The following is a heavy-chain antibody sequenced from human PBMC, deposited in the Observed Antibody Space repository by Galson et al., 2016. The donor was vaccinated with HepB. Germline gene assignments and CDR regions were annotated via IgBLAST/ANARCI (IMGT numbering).Heavy chain of an antibody. CDR3: ARRPDYGDYFDH. CDR1: GFSLSTSGAG. D-gene: IGHD4-17*01. CDR2: IYWADDI. J-gene: IGHJ4*02. Sequence: PALVKPTQTLTLTCTFSGFSLSTSGAGVGWIRQPPGKALEWLALIYWADDIPYSPSLKTRLTIIKDTSKNQVVLTMTNVDPVDTAAYYCARRPDYGDYFDHWGQGTLVTVSS. V-gene: IGHV2-5*02.